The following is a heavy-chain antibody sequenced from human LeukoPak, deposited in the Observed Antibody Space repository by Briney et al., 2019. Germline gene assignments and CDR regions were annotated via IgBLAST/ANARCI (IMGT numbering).Heavy chain of an antibody. V-gene: IGHV3-23*01. D-gene: IGHD1-26*01. Sequence: GGSLRLSCAASGFTFSSHAMGWVRQTPGTGLEWVSNLSADGTALYADSVKGRFTISRDDSRNTLYLQMNSLRGDDTAVYYCAKDVGKWESLHFFDYWGQGTLVTVSS. CDR2: LSADGTA. CDR1: GFTFSSHA. CDR3: AKDVGKWESLHFFDY. J-gene: IGHJ4*02.